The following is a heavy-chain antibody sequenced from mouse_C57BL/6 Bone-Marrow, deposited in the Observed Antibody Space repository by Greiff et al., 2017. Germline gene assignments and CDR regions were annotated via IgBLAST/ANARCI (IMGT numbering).Heavy chain of an antibody. CDR3: ARRMNGYSYWYFDV. CDR2: IDPSDSET. J-gene: IGHJ1*03. CDR1: GYTFTSYW. D-gene: IGHD2-3*01. Sequence: QVQLQQPGAELVRPGSSVKLSCKASGYTFTSYWMHWVKQRPIQGLEWIGNIDPSDSETHYNQKFKDKATLTVDKSSSTAYMQLSSLTSEDSAVYYGARRMNGYSYWYFDVWGTGTTVTVSS. V-gene: IGHV1-52*01.